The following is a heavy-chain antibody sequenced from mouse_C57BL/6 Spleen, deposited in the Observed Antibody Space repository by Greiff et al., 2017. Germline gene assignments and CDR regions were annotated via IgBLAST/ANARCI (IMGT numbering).Heavy chain of an antibody. Sequence: EVKLVESGGGLVKPGGSLKLSCAASGFTFSDYGMHWVRQAPEKGLEWVAYISSGSSTIYYADTVKGRFTISRDNAKNTLFLQMTSLRSEDTAMYYCARPNYGSYYAMDYWGQGTSVTVSS. CDR3: ARPNYGSYYAMDY. V-gene: IGHV5-17*01. CDR1: GFTFSDYG. D-gene: IGHD1-1*01. J-gene: IGHJ4*01. CDR2: ISSGSSTI.